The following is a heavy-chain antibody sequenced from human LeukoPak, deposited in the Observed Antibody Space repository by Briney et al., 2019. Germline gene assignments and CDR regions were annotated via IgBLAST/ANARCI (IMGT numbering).Heavy chain of an antibody. Sequence: PGGSLRLSCAASGFTFGSFSMNWVRQAPGKGLEWVSAIYPSGDSTYYADSVKGRFTISRDNSRNTLYLQMHSLSAEDTAVYYCAEDVKPDSGRDVDYWGQGTLVTVSS. D-gene: IGHD6-19*01. CDR3: AEDVKPDSGRDVDY. J-gene: IGHJ4*02. V-gene: IGHV3-23*01. CDR2: IYPSGDST. CDR1: GFTFGSFS.